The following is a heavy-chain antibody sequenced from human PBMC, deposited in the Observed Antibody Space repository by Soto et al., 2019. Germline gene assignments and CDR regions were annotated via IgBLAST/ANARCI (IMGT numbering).Heavy chain of an antibody. CDR3: ARAPITIFGVGTYYYGMDV. CDR2: IDPSDSYT. CDR1: GYSFTSYW. J-gene: IGHJ6*02. Sequence: PGQSLKLSWKGSGYSFTSYWTSWVIQMPGKGLEWMGRIDPSDSYTNYSPSFQGHVTISADKSISTAYLQWSSLKASDTAMHYCARAPITIFGVGTYYYGMDVWGQGTTVTVS. V-gene: IGHV5-10-1*01. D-gene: IGHD3-3*01.